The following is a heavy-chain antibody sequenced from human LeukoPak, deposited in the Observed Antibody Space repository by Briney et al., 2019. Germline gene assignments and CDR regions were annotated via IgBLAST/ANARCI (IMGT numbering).Heavy chain of an antibody. V-gene: IGHV3-23*01. Sequence: GGSLRLSCAASGFTFSSYGMSWVRQAPGKGLEWVSAISGSGGSTYYADSVKGRFTISRDNAKNSLYLQMNSLRAEDTAVYYCARGSGYGDPYNWFDPWGQGTLVTVSS. CDR3: ARGSGYGDPYNWFDP. CDR2: ISGSGGST. D-gene: IGHD4-17*01. CDR1: GFTFSSYG. J-gene: IGHJ5*02.